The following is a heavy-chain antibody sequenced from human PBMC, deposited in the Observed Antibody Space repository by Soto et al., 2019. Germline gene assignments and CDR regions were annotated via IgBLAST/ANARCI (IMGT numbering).Heavy chain of an antibody. Sequence: ASVKVSCKASGYTFTGYYMHWVRQAPGQGLEWMGWINPNSGGTNYAQKFQGRVTMTRDTSISTAHMELSRLRSDDTAVYYCARVLEGYCSSTSCPRSWFDPWRQGTLVTVSS. CDR2: INPNSGGT. CDR1: GYTFTGYY. J-gene: IGHJ5*02. V-gene: IGHV1-2*02. D-gene: IGHD2-2*01. CDR3: ARVLEGYCSSTSCPRSWFDP.